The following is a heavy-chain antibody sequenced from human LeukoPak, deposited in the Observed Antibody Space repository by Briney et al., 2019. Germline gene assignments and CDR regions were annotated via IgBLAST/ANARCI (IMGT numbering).Heavy chain of an antibody. J-gene: IGHJ4*02. CDR1: GGSISSSSYY. V-gene: IGHV4-39*01. CDR3: ARRGSITMLVASFDF. D-gene: IGHD3-10*02. CDR2: ISYSGST. Sequence: SETLSLTCTVSGGSISSSSYYWGWIRQPPGKGLEWIGSISYSGSTYYNPSLKSRVTMPVDTSKNQFSLKMSSVTAADTAIYYCARRGSITMLVASFDFWGQGTLVTVSS.